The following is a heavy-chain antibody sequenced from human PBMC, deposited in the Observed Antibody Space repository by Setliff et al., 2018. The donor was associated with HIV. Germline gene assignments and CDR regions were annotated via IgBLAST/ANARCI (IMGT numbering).Heavy chain of an antibody. CDR3: ARLSTGDLRLFEH. Sequence: PSETLSLTCTVSGGSISSGSYYWSWIRQPAGKGLEWIGHIYTSGSTNYNPSLKSRVTISVDTSKNQFSLKLSSVTAADTAVYFCARLSTGDLRLFEHWGHGALVTVSS. CDR1: GGSISSGSYY. CDR2: IYTSGST. V-gene: IGHV4-61*09. D-gene: IGHD4-17*01. J-gene: IGHJ4*01.